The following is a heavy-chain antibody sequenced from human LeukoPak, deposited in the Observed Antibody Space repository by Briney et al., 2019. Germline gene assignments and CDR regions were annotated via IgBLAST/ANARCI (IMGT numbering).Heavy chain of an antibody. V-gene: IGHV4-34*01. J-gene: IGHJ3*02. CDR3: ARAARRYFDWSTGRGAFDI. Sequence: SETLSLTCAVYGGSFSGYYWSWIRQPPGKGLEWIGEINHSGSINYNPSLKSRVTISVDTSKNQFSLKLSSVTAADTAVYYCARAARRYFDWSTGRGAFDIWGQGTMVTVSS. CDR2: INHSGSI. D-gene: IGHD3-9*01. CDR1: GGSFSGYY.